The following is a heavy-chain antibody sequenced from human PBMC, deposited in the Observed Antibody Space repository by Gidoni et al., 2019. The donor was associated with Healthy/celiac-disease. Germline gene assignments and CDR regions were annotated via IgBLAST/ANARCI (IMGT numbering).Heavy chain of an antibody. Sequence: QVQLVESGGGVVQPGRSVRLSCAASGFPFSMSGMHWVRQAPGKGLEWVAVISYDGSNKYYADSVKGRFTISRDNSKNTLYLQMNSLRAEDTAVYYCAKDRVGYSSSWSDFDYWGQGTLVTVSS. CDR2: ISYDGSNK. CDR1: GFPFSMSG. CDR3: AKDRVGYSSSWSDFDY. D-gene: IGHD6-13*01. J-gene: IGHJ4*02. V-gene: IGHV3-30*18.